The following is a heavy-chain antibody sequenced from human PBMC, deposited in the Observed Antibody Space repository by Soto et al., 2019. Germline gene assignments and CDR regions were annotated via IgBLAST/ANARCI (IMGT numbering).Heavy chain of an antibody. CDR2: IFYLGSS. D-gene: IGHD3-3*02. V-gene: IGHV4-39*01. CDR1: GDSIISSDFY. J-gene: IGHJ5*02. CDR3: ARHSLALRKNNWFDP. Sequence: SVTLSLTCTVSGDSIISSDFYWGWVRQPPGKGLEWIGSIFYLGSSYYNPSLKSRVTMSVDTSKNQFSLRLRSVTAADTALYFCARHSLALRKNNWFDPWAQGIMVTVSS.